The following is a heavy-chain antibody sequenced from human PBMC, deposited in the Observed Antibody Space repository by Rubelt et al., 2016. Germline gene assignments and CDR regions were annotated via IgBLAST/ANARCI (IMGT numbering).Heavy chain of an antibody. CDR3: VRDQVGSTPDY. V-gene: IGHV1-18*01. CDR1: GYTFTTYG. J-gene: IGHJ4*02. CDR2: ISAYNDNT. D-gene: IGHD5/OR15-5a*01. Sequence: QVQLVQSGAEVKEPGASVRVSCKASGYTFTTYGIDWVRQAPGQGLEWMGWISAYNDNTNYAQKFQGRVTMTTDKSTNTVYMELRSLTSDDTAVYYCVRDQVGSTPDYWGQGALVIVSS.